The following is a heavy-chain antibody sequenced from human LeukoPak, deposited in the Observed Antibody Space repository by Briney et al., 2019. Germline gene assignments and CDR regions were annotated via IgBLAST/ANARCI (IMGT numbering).Heavy chain of an antibody. CDR1: GFIFSSYS. Sequence: GGSLRLSCAGSGFIFSSYSINWVRQAPGKGLEWVSSISHSSSYMYYADSVKGQFTISRDNAKNSLYLQMNSLRAEDTAVYYCAREGALMVREVMVYWGQGTLLTVSS. CDR2: ISHSSSYM. D-gene: IGHD3-10*01. CDR3: AREGALMVREVMVY. J-gene: IGHJ4*02. V-gene: IGHV3-21*01.